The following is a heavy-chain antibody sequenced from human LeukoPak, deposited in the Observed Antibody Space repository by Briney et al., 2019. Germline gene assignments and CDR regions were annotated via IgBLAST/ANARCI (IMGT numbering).Heavy chain of an antibody. CDR3: AREVCSGGSCYFDY. D-gene: IGHD2-15*01. Sequence: RGSLRLSCAASGFSFSNYDMHWVRRAPDKGLEWVAVIWYDGSNKYYADSVKGRFTISRDISKNTLNLQMNSLRVEDTAVYYCAREVCSGGSCYFDYWGQGTLVTVSS. CDR1: GFSFSNYD. J-gene: IGHJ4*02. V-gene: IGHV3-33*01. CDR2: IWYDGSNK.